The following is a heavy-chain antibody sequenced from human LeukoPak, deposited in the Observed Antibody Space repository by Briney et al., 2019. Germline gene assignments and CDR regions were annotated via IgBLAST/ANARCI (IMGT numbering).Heavy chain of an antibody. J-gene: IGHJ6*04. D-gene: IGHD3-10*01. V-gene: IGHV3-30*04. CDR2: ISYDGSNK. Sequence: GGSLRLSCAASGFTFSSYAMHWVRQAPGKGLEWVAVISYDGSNKYYADSVKGQFTISRDNSKNTLYLQMNSLRAEDTAVYYCARENRITMVRGVMDVWGKGTTVTVSS. CDR1: GFTFSSYA. CDR3: ARENRITMVRGVMDV.